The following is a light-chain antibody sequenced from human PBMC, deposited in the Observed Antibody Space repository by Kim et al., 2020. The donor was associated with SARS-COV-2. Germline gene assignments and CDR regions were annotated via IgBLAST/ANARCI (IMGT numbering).Light chain of an antibody. J-gene: IGKJ4*01. CDR3: QQYYSTPPT. CDR2: WAS. CDR1: QSVLYSSNNQNY. V-gene: IGKV4-1*01. Sequence: ATINCQSSQSVLYSSNNQNYLAWYQQKPGQPPKLLIYWASTRESGVPDRFSGSGSWTDFTLTISSLQAEDVAVYYCQQYYSTPPTFGGGTKVDIK.